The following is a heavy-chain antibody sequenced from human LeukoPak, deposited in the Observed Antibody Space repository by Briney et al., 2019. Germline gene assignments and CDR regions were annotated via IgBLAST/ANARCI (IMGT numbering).Heavy chain of an antibody. CDR2: IDQEGGEQ. D-gene: IGHD3-10*01. CDR1: GFNFRNYW. Sequence: GGSLRLSCVGSGFNFRNYWMSWVRQAPGKGLEWVANIDQEGGEQNYVDSVKGRFSISRDNAKTSVYLQMNSLKVEDTAFYYCARSKAGGYWGQGALVTVSS. V-gene: IGHV3-7*01. J-gene: IGHJ4*02. CDR3: ARSKAGGY.